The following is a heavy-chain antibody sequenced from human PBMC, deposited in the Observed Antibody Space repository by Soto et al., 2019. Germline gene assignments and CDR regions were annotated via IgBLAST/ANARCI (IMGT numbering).Heavy chain of an antibody. J-gene: IGHJ6*02. CDR1: GFTFSTYS. CDR2: ISSTSGTI. CDR3: ARDQVVGAFYGMDV. D-gene: IGHD1-26*01. V-gene: IGHV3-48*01. Sequence: EVQLVESGGGLVQPGGSLRLSCAASGFTFSTYSMNWVRQAPGKGLEWVSYISSTSGTIFYADSVKGRFTISRDNAKNSLYLQMKSLRAEDTAVYYCARDQVVGAFYGMDVWDQGTTVTVSS.